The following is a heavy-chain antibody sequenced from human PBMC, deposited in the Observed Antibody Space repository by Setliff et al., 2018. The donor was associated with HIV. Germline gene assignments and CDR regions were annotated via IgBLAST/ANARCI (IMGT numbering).Heavy chain of an antibody. Sequence: TLSLTCSVSGASLGSGTYFWNWVRQSPGKGLEWIGYMSDIGSTYYNPSLKSRVTISADTSRNGFSLNLNSVTAADTAVYFCARASGAKYYYGMDVWGQGTTVTVSS. J-gene: IGHJ6*02. V-gene: IGHV4-30-4*08. D-gene: IGHD1-26*01. CDR3: ARASGAKYYYGMDV. CDR2: MSDIGST. CDR1: GASLGSGTYF.